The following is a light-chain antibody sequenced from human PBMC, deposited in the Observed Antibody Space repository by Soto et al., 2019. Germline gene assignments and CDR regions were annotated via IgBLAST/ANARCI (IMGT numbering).Light chain of an antibody. Sequence: QSALTQPASVSGSPGHSITISCTGTSNDVGGYNYVAWYQHHPGKAPKVKIYDVSNRPSGVSNRFSGSKSGNTASLTISGLQADDEADYYCSSYTSTSTLVIFVEGTKLTVL. J-gene: IGLJ2*01. CDR3: SSYTSTSTLVI. CDR1: SNDVGGYNY. CDR2: DVS. V-gene: IGLV2-14*03.